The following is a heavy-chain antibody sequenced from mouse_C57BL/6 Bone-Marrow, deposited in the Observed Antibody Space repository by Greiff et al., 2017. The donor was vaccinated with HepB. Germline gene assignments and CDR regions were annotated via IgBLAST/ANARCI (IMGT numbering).Heavy chain of an antibody. CDR3: ARERFPTVFYFDY. CDR1: GYSITSGYY. V-gene: IGHV3-6*01. D-gene: IGHD1-1*01. J-gene: IGHJ2*01. Sequence: EVKVEESGPGLVKPSQSLSLTCSVTGYSITSGYYWNWIRQFPGNKLEWMGYISYDGSNNYNPSLKNRISITRDTSKNQFFLKLNSVTTEDTATYYCARERFPTVFYFDYWGQGTPLTVSS. CDR2: ISYDGSN.